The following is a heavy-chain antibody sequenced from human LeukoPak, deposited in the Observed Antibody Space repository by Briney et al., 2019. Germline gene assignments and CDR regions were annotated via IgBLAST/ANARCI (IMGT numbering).Heavy chain of an antibody. Sequence: GGSLRLSCAASGFTFSSYWMSWVRQAPGKGLEWVANIKQDGSEKYYVDSVKGRFTISRDNAKNSLYLQMNSLRAEDPAVYYCARVRGRWLHSGYFDYWGQGTLVTVSS. CDR3: ARVRGRWLHSGYFDY. D-gene: IGHD5-24*01. J-gene: IGHJ4*01. CDR1: GFTFSSYW. CDR2: IKQDGSEK. V-gene: IGHV3-7*04.